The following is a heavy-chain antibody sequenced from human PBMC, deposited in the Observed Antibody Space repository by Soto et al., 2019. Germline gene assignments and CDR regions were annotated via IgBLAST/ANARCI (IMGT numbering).Heavy chain of an antibody. CDR2: IYYSGST. Sequence: SETLSLTCTVSGGSVSSGSYYWSWIRQAPGKGLEWIGHIYYSGSTKYNPSLKSRVTISVDTSKNQLSLKLSSVTAADTAVYYCARVRDCSGGTCYSWWFDPWGQGTLVTVSS. V-gene: IGHV4-61*01. J-gene: IGHJ5*02. D-gene: IGHD2-15*01. CDR1: GGSVSSGSYY. CDR3: ARVRDCSGGTCYSWWFDP.